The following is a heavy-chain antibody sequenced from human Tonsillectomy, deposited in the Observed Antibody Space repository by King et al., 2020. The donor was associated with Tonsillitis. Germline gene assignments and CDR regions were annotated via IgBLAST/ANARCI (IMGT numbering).Heavy chain of an antibody. CDR2: ISTSSGYT. V-gene: IGHV3-11*05. CDR1: GFTFSDYY. Sequence: VQLVESGGGLVKPGGSLRLSCAASGFTFSDYYMTWIRQAPGKGLEWVSYISTSSGYTNYADSVKGRFTISRDIAKNSLYLQMNSLRADDTAVYYCARSREQWLATSAFDIWGQGKMVTVSS. D-gene: IGHD6-19*01. J-gene: IGHJ3*02. CDR3: ARSREQWLATSAFDI.